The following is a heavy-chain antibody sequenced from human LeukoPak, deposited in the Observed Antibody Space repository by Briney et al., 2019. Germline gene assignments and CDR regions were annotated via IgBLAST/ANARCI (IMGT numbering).Heavy chain of an antibody. D-gene: IGHD1-26*01. Sequence: GRSLRLSCAASGFTFSSYAMHWVRQAPGKGLEWVAVISYDGSNKYYADSVKGRFTISRDNSKNTLYLQMNSLRAEDTAVYYCARDSGSYGYWGQGTLVTVSS. CDR2: ISYDGSNK. J-gene: IGHJ4*02. CDR3: ARDSGSYGY. CDR1: GFTFSSYA. V-gene: IGHV3-30-3*01.